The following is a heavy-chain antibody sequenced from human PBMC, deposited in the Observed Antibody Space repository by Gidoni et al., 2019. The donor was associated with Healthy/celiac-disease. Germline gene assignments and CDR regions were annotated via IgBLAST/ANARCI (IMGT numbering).Heavy chain of an antibody. J-gene: IGHJ4*02. Sequence: QVQLQQWGAGLLKPSETLSLTCAVYGGSFSGYYWSWIRQPPGKGLEWIGEINHSGSTNYNPSLKSRVTISVDTSKNQFSLKLSSVTAADTAVYYCARTTWRRYLDYWGQGTLVTVSS. CDR3: ARTTWRRYLDY. CDR1: GGSFSGYY. V-gene: IGHV4-34*01. CDR2: INHSGST. D-gene: IGHD1-1*01.